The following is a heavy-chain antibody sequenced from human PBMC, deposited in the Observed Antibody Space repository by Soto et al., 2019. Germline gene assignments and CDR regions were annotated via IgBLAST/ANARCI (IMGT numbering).Heavy chain of an antibody. J-gene: IGHJ3*02. V-gene: IGHV2-5*02. CDR2: IYWDDDK. CDR3: AHRLFVWFGGMDAFDI. Sequence: QITLKESGPRLVQPTQTLTVTCTFSGLSLSTRGVGGGWIRQPPGKALEWLALIYWDDDKRYSPSLKSRLTITNDTSKNPVVLTMTNMDAMDTATYYCAHRLFVWFGGMDAFDIWRQGTMVTVSS. CDR1: GLSLSTRGVG. D-gene: IGHD3-10*01.